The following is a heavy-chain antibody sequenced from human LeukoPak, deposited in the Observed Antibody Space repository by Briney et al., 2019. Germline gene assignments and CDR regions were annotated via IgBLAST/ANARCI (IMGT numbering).Heavy chain of an antibody. CDR2: IYYSGST. Sequence: PSETLSLTCTVSGGSISSSSYYWGWIRQPPGKGLEWIGSIYYSGSTYYNPSLKSRVTISVDTSKNQFSLKLSSVTAADTAVYYCAIYYYGSGSSDYWGQGTLVTVSS. J-gene: IGHJ4*02. CDR1: GGSISSSSYY. CDR3: AIYYYGSGSSDY. D-gene: IGHD3-10*01. V-gene: IGHV4-39*01.